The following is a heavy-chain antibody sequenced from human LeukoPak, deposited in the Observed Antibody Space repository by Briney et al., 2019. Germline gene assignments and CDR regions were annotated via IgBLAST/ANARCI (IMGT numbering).Heavy chain of an antibody. CDR3: AKRSGAGGAFDI. Sequence: LAGGSLRLSCAASGFTFSSYAMSWVRQAPGKGLEWVSAISGSGGSTYYADSVKGRFTISRDNSKNTLYLQMNSLRAEDTAVYYCAKRSGAGGAFDIWGQGTMVTVSS. D-gene: IGHD7-27*01. V-gene: IGHV3-23*01. CDR1: GFTFSSYA. CDR2: ISGSGGST. J-gene: IGHJ3*02.